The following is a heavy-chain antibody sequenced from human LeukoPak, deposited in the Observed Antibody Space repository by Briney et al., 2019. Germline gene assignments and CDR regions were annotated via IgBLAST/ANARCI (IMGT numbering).Heavy chain of an antibody. CDR1: GGSISSGDYY. CDR3: ARIGPQRNYFDY. V-gene: IGHV4-30-4*01. CDR2: IYYSGGT. Sequence: SETLSLTCTVSGGSISSGDYYWSWIRQPPGKGLEWIGYIYYSGGTYYNPSLKSRVTISVDTSKNQFSLKLSSVTAADTAVYYCARIGPQRNYFDYWGQGTLVTVSS. J-gene: IGHJ4*02.